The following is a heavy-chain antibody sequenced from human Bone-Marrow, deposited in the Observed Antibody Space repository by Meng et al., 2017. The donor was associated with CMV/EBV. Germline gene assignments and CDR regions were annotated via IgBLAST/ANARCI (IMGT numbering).Heavy chain of an antibody. CDR1: GYTFTSYD. Sequence: ASVKVSCKASGYTFTSYDINWVRQATGQGLEWMGWMNPNSGNTGYAQKFQGRVTITRNTSISTAYMELSSLRSEDTAVYYCARGRTVTDYYYYGMDVWGQGTTVTVSS. V-gene: IGHV1-8*03. J-gene: IGHJ6*02. CDR2: MNPNSGNT. D-gene: IGHD4-17*01. CDR3: ARGRTVTDYYYYGMDV.